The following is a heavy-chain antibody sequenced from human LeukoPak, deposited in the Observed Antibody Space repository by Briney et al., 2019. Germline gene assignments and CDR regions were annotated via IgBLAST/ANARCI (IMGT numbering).Heavy chain of an antibody. CDR3: ARARLLPLPDF. V-gene: IGHV3-33*01. Sequence: GGSLRLSCAASGFTFCSYGVHWVRQAPGKGLEWVAVIWYDGSNKYYADSVKGRFTISRDNSKNALYLQMNSLRAEDTAVYYCARARLLPLPDFWCQATLVTVSS. CDR2: IWYDGSNK. CDR1: GFTFCSYG. D-gene: IGHD2-15*01. J-gene: IGHJ4*02.